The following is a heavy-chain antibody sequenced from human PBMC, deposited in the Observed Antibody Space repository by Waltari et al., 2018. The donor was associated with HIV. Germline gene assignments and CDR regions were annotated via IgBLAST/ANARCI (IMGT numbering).Heavy chain of an antibody. J-gene: IGHJ4*02. CDR3: ARGPLTTPRGYFDS. CDR2: MNPNSGNT. V-gene: IGHV1-8*01. CDR1: GYTFTSYD. D-gene: IGHD4-17*01. Sequence: QVQLVQSGAEVKKPGASVKVSCKASGYTFTSYDSNWVRQATGQGPEWMGWMNPNSGNTGYAQRFQGRVTMTRNTSISTAYMELSSLRSEDTAVYYCARGPLTTPRGYFDSWGQGTLVTVSS.